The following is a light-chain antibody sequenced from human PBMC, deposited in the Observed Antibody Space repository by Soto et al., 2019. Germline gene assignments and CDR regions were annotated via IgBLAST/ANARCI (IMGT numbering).Light chain of an antibody. CDR2: GVT. Sequence: SVLTQPASVSGSPGQSITISCTGTSSDVGTYNYVSWYQHHPGKAPKHVIFGVTHRPTGVSNRFSGSKSGNTASLTISGLQADDEADYYCSSYTSSDTHVVFGGGTKVTVL. J-gene: IGLJ2*01. CDR3: SSYTSSDTHVV. CDR1: SSDVGTYNY. V-gene: IGLV2-14*01.